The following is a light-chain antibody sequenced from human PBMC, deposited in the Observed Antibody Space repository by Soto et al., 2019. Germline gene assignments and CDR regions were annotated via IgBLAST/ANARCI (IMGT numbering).Light chain of an antibody. J-gene: IGKJ4*01. Sequence: DIVMTQSPAILSASPGEKVTLSCRASHSIESYLAWFQRKPGQAPSLLIFGATTRAPDVPPRFSGGGSGTEFTLTISSLRSEDSAIYFCQQYHAWPPGTFGGGTTVEI. CDR3: QQYHAWPPGT. CDR1: HSIESY. V-gene: IGKV3-15*01. CDR2: GAT.